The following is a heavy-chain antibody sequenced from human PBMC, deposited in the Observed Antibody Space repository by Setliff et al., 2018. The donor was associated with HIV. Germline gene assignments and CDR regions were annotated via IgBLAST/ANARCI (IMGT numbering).Heavy chain of an antibody. CDR1: GYSISTAYY. Sequence: SETLSLTCAVSGYSISTAYYWGWIRQPPGKGLEWIGSVYHSGATYYNPSLKSRVTMSVDTSKNQFSLKLSSVTAADTAVYYCARMDLGYCSGGSCYLGWFDPWGQGTLVTVSS. J-gene: IGHJ5*02. CDR3: ARMDLGYCSGGSCYLGWFDP. D-gene: IGHD2-15*01. CDR2: VYHSGAT. V-gene: IGHV4-38-2*01.